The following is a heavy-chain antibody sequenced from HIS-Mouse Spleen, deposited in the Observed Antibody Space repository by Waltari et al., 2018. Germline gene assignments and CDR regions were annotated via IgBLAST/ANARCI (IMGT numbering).Heavy chain of an antibody. V-gene: IGHV2-70*15. Sequence: QVTLRESGPALVKPTQTLTLTCTFSGFSLSTSGMCVSWIRHPPGKALEWFARIDWDDAKYYSKSQKTRLTISKDTSKNQVVLTMTNMDPVDTATYYCARIAEGYSSGWYAFDYWGQGTLVTVSS. CDR2: IDWDDAK. CDR1: GFSLSTSGMC. D-gene: IGHD6-19*01. CDR3: ARIAEGYSSGWYAFDY. J-gene: IGHJ4*02.